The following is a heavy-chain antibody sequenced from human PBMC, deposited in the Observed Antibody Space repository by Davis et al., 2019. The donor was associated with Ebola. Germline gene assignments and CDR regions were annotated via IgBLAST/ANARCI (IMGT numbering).Heavy chain of an antibody. CDR3: ARGGIAAQTAHYYYGMDV. Sequence: AASVKVSCKASGYTFTSYDINWVRQATGQGLEWMGWMNPNSGNTGYAQKFQGRVTMTRNTYISTAYMELSSLRSEDTAVYYCARGGIAAQTAHYYYGMDVWGQGTTVTVSS. CDR2: MNPNSGNT. CDR1: GYTFTSYD. V-gene: IGHV1-8*01. J-gene: IGHJ6*02. D-gene: IGHD6-6*01.